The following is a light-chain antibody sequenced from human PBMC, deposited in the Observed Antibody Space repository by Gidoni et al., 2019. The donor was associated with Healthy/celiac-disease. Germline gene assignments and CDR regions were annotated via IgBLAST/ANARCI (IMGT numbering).Light chain of an antibody. Sequence: EIVMTQSPATLSVSPGERATLSCRASQSVSSNLAWYQQKPGQAPRLLIYGASTRATGIPARFSGSGSGTEFTLTISSLQSEDFAVYYCQQYNNWPWTLGQXTKVEIK. CDR3: QQYNNWPWT. CDR1: QSVSSN. CDR2: GAS. V-gene: IGKV3-15*01. J-gene: IGKJ1*01.